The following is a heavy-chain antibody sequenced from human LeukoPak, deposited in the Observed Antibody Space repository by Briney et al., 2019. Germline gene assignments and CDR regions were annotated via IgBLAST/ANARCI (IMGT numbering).Heavy chain of an antibody. J-gene: IGHJ6*02. CDR1: GSFISSYY. CDR3: ARADDFRSGYYYYYGMDV. Sequence: SETLSLTCTVSGSFISSYYWSWIRQPPGKGLEWIGYIYYSGSTNYNPSLKSRVTISVDTSKNQFSLKLSSVTAADTAVYYCARADDFRSGYYYYYGMDVWGQGTTVTVSS. V-gene: IGHV4-59*01. CDR2: IYYSGST. D-gene: IGHD3-3*01.